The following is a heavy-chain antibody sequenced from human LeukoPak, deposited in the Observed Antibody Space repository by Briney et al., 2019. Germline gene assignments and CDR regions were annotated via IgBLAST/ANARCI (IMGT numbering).Heavy chain of an antibody. CDR3: ARGGDYLDF. J-gene: IGHJ4*02. Sequence: GGSLRLSCAASRFTFSIYGMSWVRQAPGKGLEWVANIKQDGSEKYYVDSVKGRFTISRDNANNSLYLQMNSLRGEDTAVYYCARGGDYLDFWGQGTLVTVSS. V-gene: IGHV3-7*05. CDR1: RFTFSIYG. CDR2: IKQDGSEK.